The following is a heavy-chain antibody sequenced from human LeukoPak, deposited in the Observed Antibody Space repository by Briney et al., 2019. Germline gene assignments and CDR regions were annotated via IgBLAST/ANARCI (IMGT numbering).Heavy chain of an antibody. CDR2: ISPDGHYI. D-gene: IGHD2-2*01. J-gene: IGHJ5*02. V-gene: IGHV3-23*01. CDR1: GFTFSTYA. Sequence: GRSLRLSCAASGFTFSTYAMAWVRQAPGKGLMWLSSISPDGHYIYYADSVKGRFTTSRDNSKNTLYLQMNSLRAEDTAVYYCARGGLLGYCSSTSCREYNWFDPWGQGTLVTVSS. CDR3: ARGGLLGYCSSTSCREYNWFDP.